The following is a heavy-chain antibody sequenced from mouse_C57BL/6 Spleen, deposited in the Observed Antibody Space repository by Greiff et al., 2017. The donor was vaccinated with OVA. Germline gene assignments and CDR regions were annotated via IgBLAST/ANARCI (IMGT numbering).Heavy chain of an antibody. J-gene: IGHJ2*01. Sequence: EVQLQQSGPELVKPGASVKISCKASGYTFTDYYMNWVKQSHGKSLEWIGDINPNNGGTSYNQKFKGKATLTVDKSSSTAYMELRSLTSEDSAVYYCARPTYGSSSHFDYWGQGTTLTVSS. CDR2: INPNNGGT. CDR1: GYTFTDYY. CDR3: ARPTYGSSSHFDY. D-gene: IGHD1-1*01. V-gene: IGHV1-26*01.